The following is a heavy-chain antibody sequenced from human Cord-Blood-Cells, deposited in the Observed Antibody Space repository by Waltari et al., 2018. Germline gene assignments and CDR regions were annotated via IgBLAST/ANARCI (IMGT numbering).Heavy chain of an antibody. Sequence: VHGGGSLRLSCEASGFTFSSYAMSWVRQAPGKGLEWVSAISGSGGSTYYADSVKGRFTISRVNSKNTLYLQMNSLRAEDTAVYYCAKDEIEGYCSSTSCYDAFDIWGQGIMVTVSS. V-gene: IGHV3-23*01. J-gene: IGHJ3*02. CDR3: AKDEIEGYCSSTSCYDAFDI. CDR1: GFTFSSYA. CDR2: ISGSGGST. D-gene: IGHD2-2*01.